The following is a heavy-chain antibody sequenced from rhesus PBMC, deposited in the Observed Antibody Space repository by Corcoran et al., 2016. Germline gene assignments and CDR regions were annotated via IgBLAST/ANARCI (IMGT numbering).Heavy chain of an antibody. V-gene: IGHV4-93*01. CDR1: GAPVSSSNW. J-gene: IGHJ4*01. Sequence: QMQLQESGPGLVKASETLSLTCTVSGAPVSSSNWWSWVRQSPGKGLEWIGYVYGGRGTHYHPYLKRRVTISTDTSRNQFSLKLNSVTAADTAMYYCAKYGGTSYKNFDHWGQGVLVTVSS. D-gene: IGHD3-16*01. CDR2: VYGGRGT. CDR3: AKYGGTSYKNFDH.